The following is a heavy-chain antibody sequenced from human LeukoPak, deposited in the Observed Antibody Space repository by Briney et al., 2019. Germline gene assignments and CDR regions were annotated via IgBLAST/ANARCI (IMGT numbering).Heavy chain of an antibody. CDR1: GGSLSSYY. CDR3: ARGRIAAAGTENVDY. J-gene: IGHJ4*02. CDR2: IYYSGST. D-gene: IGHD6-13*01. Sequence: PSETLSLTCTVSGGSLSSYYWNWIRQPPGKGLEWIGYIYYSGSTNYNPSLNSRVTISLDASKNQFSLKLSSVTAADTAVYYCARGRIAAAGTENVDYWGQGTLVTVSS. V-gene: IGHV4-59*12.